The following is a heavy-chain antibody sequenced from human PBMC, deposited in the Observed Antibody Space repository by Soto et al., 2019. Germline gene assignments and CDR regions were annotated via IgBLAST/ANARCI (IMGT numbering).Heavy chain of an antibody. Sequence: QVQLVQSGAEVKKPGASVKVSCKASGYTFTTYVMHWVRQAPGQRLEWMGWINAGNDNTKYSQKFQGRVTITRDTSASTDYMELSSLSSEDTAVYYCARVGQYYYGMDVWGQGTTVTVSS. D-gene: IGHD3-10*01. J-gene: IGHJ6*02. CDR2: INAGNDNT. CDR1: GYTFTTYV. V-gene: IGHV1-3*01. CDR3: ARVGQYYYGMDV.